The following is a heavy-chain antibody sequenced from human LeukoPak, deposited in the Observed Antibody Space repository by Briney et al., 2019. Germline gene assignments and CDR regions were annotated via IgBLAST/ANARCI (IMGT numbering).Heavy chain of an antibody. V-gene: IGHV3-21*01. Sequence: GGSLRLSCAASGFTFSSYNMNWVRQAPGKGLEWVSAISSSSSYIYYADSVKGRFTISRGNAQNSLFLQMSSLRAEDTAVYYCARDGRPSPLWGQGTLVTVSS. CDR3: ARDGRPSPL. J-gene: IGHJ4*02. D-gene: IGHD1-26*01. CDR1: GFTFSSYN. CDR2: ISSSSSYI.